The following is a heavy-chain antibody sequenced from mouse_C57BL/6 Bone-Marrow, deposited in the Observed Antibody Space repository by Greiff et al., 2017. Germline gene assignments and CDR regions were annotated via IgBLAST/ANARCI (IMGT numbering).Heavy chain of an antibody. Sequence: VQLKQSGAELVRPGASVKLSCTASGFNIKDDYMHWVKQRPEQGLEWIGWIDPENGDTEYASKFQGKATITADTSSNTAYLQLSSLTSEDTAVYYCTTSTTVVASSYWYFDVWGTGTTVTVSS. CDR1: GFNIKDDY. CDR3: TTSTTVVASSYWYFDV. D-gene: IGHD1-1*01. CDR2: IDPENGDT. V-gene: IGHV14-4*01. J-gene: IGHJ1*03.